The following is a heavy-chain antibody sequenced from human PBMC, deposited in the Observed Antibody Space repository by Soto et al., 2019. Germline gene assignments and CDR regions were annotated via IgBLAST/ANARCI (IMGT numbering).Heavy chain of an antibody. D-gene: IGHD2-15*01. V-gene: IGHV1-2*02. CDR2: INPNSGGT. CDR3: ARGIGYCSGGSCYHPYYFDY. Sequence: ASVKVSCKASGYTFTGYYMHWVRQAPGQGLEWMGWINPNSGGTNYAQKFQGRVTMTRDTSISTAYMELSRLRSDDTAVYYCARGIGYCSGGSCYHPYYFDYWGQGTPVTVSS. CDR1: GYTFTGYY. J-gene: IGHJ4*02.